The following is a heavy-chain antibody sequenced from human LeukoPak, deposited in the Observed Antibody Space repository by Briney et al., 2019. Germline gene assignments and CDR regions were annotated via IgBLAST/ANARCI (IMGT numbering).Heavy chain of an antibody. J-gene: IGHJ4*02. CDR2: ISGSGGST. Sequence: NPGGSLRLSCAASGFTFSSYAMSWVRQAPGKGLEWVSAISGSGGSTYYADSVKGRFTISRDNSKNTLYLQMNSLRAEDTAVYYCANDFWSGYMYYFDYWGQGTLVTVSS. CDR1: GFTFSSYA. V-gene: IGHV3-23*01. CDR3: ANDFWSGYMYYFDY. D-gene: IGHD3-3*01.